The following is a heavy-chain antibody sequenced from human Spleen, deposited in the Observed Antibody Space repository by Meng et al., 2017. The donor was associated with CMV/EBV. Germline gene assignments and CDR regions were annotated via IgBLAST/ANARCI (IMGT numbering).Heavy chain of an antibody. J-gene: IGHJ4*02. CDR3: AREGEQLTAFDY. V-gene: IGHV1-2*02. D-gene: IGHD2-21*02. Sequence: ASVKVSCKASGYTFTAHYFHWVRQAPGQGLEWMGWIHPHRGDTNYAQQFQGRVTLTRDTSINTGYMELTRLTSDDTAVYYCAREGEQLTAFDYWGQGTLVTVSS. CDR2: IHPHRGDT. CDR1: GYTFTAHY.